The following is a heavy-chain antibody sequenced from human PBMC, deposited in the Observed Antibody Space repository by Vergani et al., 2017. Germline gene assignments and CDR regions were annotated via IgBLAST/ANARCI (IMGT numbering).Heavy chain of an antibody. D-gene: IGHD4-17*01. Sequence: QVQLVESGGGVVQPGRSLRLSCAASGFTFSSYGMHGVRQAPGKGLELVAVISYDGSNKYYADSVKGRFTISRDNSKNTLYLQMNSLRAEYTAVYYCAKVWDVNDYGDYFDYWGQGTLVTVSS. J-gene: IGHJ4*02. CDR3: AKVWDVNDYGDYFDY. CDR2: ISYDGSNK. V-gene: IGHV3-30*18. CDR1: GFTFSSYG.